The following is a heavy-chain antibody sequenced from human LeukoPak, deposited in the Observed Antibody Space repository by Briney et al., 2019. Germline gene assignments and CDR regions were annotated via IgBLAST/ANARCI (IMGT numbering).Heavy chain of an antibody. Sequence: GGSLRLSCAASGFTFSSHAMHWVRQAPGKGLEWVAVISYDGSNKYYADSVKGRFTISRDNSKNTLYLQMNSLRAEDTAVYYCAKDVPSAYFDYWGQGTLVTVSS. CDR2: ISYDGSNK. CDR1: GFTFSSHA. D-gene: IGHD2-2*01. CDR3: AKDVPSAYFDY. J-gene: IGHJ4*02. V-gene: IGHV3-30-3*01.